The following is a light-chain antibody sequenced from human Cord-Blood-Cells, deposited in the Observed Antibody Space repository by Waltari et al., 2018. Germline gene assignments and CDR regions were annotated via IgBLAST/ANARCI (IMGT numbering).Light chain of an antibody. V-gene: IGKV3-20*01. CDR2: GAS. J-gene: IGKJ4*01. CDR1: QSVSSN. CDR3: QQYGSSPLT. Sequence: EIVMTQSPATLSVSPGERATLSCRASQSVSSNLAWYQQKPGQAPRLLIYGASSRATGIPDRFSGSGSGTDFTLTISRLEPEDFAVYYCQQYGSSPLTFGGGTKAEIK.